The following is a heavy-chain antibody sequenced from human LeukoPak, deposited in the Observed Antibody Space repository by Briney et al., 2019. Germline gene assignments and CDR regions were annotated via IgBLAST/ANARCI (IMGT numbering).Heavy chain of an antibody. CDR1: GLSVNSSF. CDR3: ARAVGRAFYMDF. V-gene: IGHV3-53*01. J-gene: IGHJ6*03. D-gene: IGHD1-26*01. CDR2: FYSGGAT. Sequence: GGSLRLSCVASGLSVNSSFISWVRQAPGKGLEWVSVFYSGGATYYADSVKGRFTMSRDNSKNTLYLQMNSLRAEDTGMYYCARAVGRAFYMDFWGKGTTVTVSS.